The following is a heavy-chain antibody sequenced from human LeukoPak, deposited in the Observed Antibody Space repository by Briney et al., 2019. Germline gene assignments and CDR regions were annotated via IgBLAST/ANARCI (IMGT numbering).Heavy chain of an antibody. CDR2: INTNSGGT. J-gene: IGHJ5*02. CDR1: GYTFTGYY. CDR3: ARTGDNIAVAAYWFDP. D-gene: IGHD6-19*01. V-gene: IGHV1-2*02. Sequence: ASVKVSCKASGYTFTGYYMHWVRQAPGQGLEWMGWINTNSGGTNYAQKFQGRVTMTRDTSISTAYMELSRLRSDDTAVYYCARTGDNIAVAAYWFDPWGQGTLVTVSS.